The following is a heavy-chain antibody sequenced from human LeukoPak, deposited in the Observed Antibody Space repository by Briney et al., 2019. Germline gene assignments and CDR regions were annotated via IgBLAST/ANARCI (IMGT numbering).Heavy chain of an antibody. D-gene: IGHD6-13*01. V-gene: IGHV4-59*01. CDR3: ARHRDGSSWSRYYYYMDV. J-gene: IGHJ6*03. CDR2: IYYSGST. Sequence: KPSETLSLTCTVSGGSISSYYWSWIRQPPGKGLEWIGYIYYSGSTNYNPSLKSRVTISVDTSKNQFSLKLSSVTAADTAVYYCARHRDGSSWSRYYYYMDVWGKGTTVTVSS. CDR1: GGSISSYY.